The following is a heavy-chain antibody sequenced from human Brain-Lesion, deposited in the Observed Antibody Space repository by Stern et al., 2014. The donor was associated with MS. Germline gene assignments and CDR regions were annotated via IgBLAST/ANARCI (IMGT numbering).Heavy chain of an antibody. CDR3: ATLSPGAGGNYYRHFDY. V-gene: IGHV1-24*01. CDR1: GYTLTELS. J-gene: IGHJ4*02. D-gene: IGHD1-26*01. CDR2: FDPEDGET. Sequence: QDQLVESGAEVKKPGASVKVSCKVSGYTLTELSMHWVRQAPRKGLEWMGGFDPEDGETIYAQKFQGRATMTEDTSTDTAYMELSSLRSEDTAVYYCATLSPGAGGNYYRHFDYWGQGTLVTVSS.